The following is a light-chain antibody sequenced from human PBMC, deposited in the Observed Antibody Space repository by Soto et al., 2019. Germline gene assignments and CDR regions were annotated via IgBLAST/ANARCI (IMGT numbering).Light chain of an antibody. J-gene: IGKJ1*01. Sequence: DIQMTQSPSTLSASVGDRVTITCRASQSISSWLAWYRQKPGKAPKLLIYDASSLESGVPSRFSGSGSGTEFTLTVSSLQPDDFATYYCQQYNSYSLRTFGQGTKVEIK. V-gene: IGKV1-5*01. CDR3: QQYNSYSLRT. CDR2: DAS. CDR1: QSISSW.